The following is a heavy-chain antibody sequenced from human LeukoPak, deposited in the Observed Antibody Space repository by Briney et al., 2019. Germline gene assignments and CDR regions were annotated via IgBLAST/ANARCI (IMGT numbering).Heavy chain of an antibody. CDR1: SGSPTGSSYY. J-gene: IGHJ4*02. CDR2: MYYSGST. CDR3: ASQYSDSPAYYYFDY. V-gene: IGHV4-39*01. D-gene: IGHD3-22*01. Sequence: SETLSLTCTVSSGSPTGSSYYWGGIRQPPGKGLEWIGSMYYSGSTYYNPSLKSRLTISVDTSKNQFSLKLTSVTAADTAVYYCASQYSDSPAYYYFDYWGQGTLVTVSS.